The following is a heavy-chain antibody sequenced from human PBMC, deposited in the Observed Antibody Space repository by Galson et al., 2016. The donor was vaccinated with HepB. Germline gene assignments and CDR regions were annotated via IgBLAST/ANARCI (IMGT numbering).Heavy chain of an antibody. V-gene: IGHV4-39*01. CDR1: GDSVITRNYY. Sequence: ETLSLTCLVSGDSVITRNYYWGWIRQPPGKGLEWIGSISFTGNTYYNPSHQSRVIISADTSKKQFSLKLNSVTAADTAVYYCARHRALSYFHDSWGQGILVSVSS. D-gene: IGHD3-9*01. CDR3: ARHRALSYFHDS. J-gene: IGHJ5*01. CDR2: ISFTGNT.